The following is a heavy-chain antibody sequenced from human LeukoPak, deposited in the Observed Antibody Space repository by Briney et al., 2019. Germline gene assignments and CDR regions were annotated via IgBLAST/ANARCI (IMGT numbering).Heavy chain of an antibody. CDR2: IRYDGTND. J-gene: IGHJ3*02. D-gene: IGHD3-3*01. Sequence: GGSLRLSCAASGFTFTSYGMHWVRQAPGKGLQWVAFIRYDGTNDYYVDSVKGRFTISRDNSRNTLFLQMNYLRADDTAMYYCAKDGSFWSGSYIDIWGQGTMVTVSS. CDR3: AKDGSFWSGSYIDI. CDR1: GFTFTSYG. V-gene: IGHV3-30*02.